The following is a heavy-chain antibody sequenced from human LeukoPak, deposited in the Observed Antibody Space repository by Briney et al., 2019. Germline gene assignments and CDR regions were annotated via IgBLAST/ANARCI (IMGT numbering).Heavy chain of an antibody. D-gene: IGHD2-15*01. Sequence: SETLSLTCTVSGGSISRYYRSWIRQPPGKGLEWIGYIYYSGSTNYNPSLKSRVTISVDTSKNQFSLRLSSVTAADTAVYYCARDLRLLDAFDIWGQGTMVTVSS. CDR2: IYYSGST. CDR3: ARDLRLLDAFDI. J-gene: IGHJ3*02. V-gene: IGHV4-59*01. CDR1: GGSISRYY.